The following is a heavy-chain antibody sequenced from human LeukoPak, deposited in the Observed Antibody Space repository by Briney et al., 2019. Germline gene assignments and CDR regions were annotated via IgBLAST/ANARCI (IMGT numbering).Heavy chain of an antibody. CDR2: IIPIFGAA. CDR1: GGTFSSYA. CDR3: ARAQVLEYGSGSYPYNWFDP. Sequence: SVKVSCKASGGTFSSYAISWVRQAPGQGLEWMGGIIPIFGAANYAQKFQGRVTITADESTSTAYMELSSLRSEDTAVYYCARAQVLEYGSGSYPYNWFDPWGQGTLVTVSS. D-gene: IGHD3-10*01. V-gene: IGHV1-69*13. J-gene: IGHJ5*02.